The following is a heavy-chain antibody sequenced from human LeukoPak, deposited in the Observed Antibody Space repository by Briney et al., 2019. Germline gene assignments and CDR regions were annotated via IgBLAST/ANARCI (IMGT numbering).Heavy chain of an antibody. D-gene: IGHD1-26*01. CDR2: IYTSVTT. CDR3: ARGSPSAASFFSY. Sequence: SETLSLTCTVSGGSFSSHYWTWIRQSAGKGLEWLGRIYTSVTTHLNPSFDSRLSMSLDTSKAQFSLKLTSVTAADTAVYFCARGSPSAASFFSYWGQGTLVTVSS. J-gene: IGHJ4*02. CDR1: GGSFSSHY. V-gene: IGHV4-4*07.